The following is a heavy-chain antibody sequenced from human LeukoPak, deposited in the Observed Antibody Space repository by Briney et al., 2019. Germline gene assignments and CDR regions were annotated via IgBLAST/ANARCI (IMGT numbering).Heavy chain of an antibody. J-gene: IGHJ6*03. CDR2: INPSGGST. D-gene: IGHD3-3*01. CDR1: GYTFTSYH. V-gene: IGHV1-46*03. Sequence: ASVKVSCKASGYTFTSYHMHWVRQAPGQGLEWMGIINPSGGSTSYARKFQGRVTMTRDTSTSTVYMELSSLRSEDTAVYYCVIGVVIIGYYYYMDVWGKGTTVTVSS. CDR3: VIGVVIIGYYYYMDV.